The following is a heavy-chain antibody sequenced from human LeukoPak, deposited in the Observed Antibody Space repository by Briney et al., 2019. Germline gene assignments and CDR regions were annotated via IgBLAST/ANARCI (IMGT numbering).Heavy chain of an antibody. V-gene: IGHV4-34*01. CDR3: ARGFPGIAALAEYFQH. CDR1: GGSFSGYY. D-gene: IGHD6-6*01. J-gene: IGHJ1*01. Sequence: SETLSLTCAVYGGSFSGYYWSWIRQPPGKGLEWIGEINHSGSTNYNPSLKSRVTISVDTSKNQFSLKLKSVTAAHTAVYYCARGFPGIAALAEYFQHWGQGTLVTVSS. CDR2: INHSGST.